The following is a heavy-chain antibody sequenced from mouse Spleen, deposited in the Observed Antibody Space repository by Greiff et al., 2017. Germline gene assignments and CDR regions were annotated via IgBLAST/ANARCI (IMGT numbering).Heavy chain of an antibody. CDR1: GFTFSSYA. V-gene: IGHV5-9-3*01. D-gene: IGHD2-2*01. Sequence: EVHLVESGGGLVKLGGSLKLSCAASGFTFSSYAMSWVRQTPEKRLEWVATISSGGGNTYYPDSVKGRFTISRDNAKNTLYLQMSSLKSEDTAMYYCARTGIYYGYDGPSWFAYWGQGTLVTVSA. CDR2: ISSGGGNT. J-gene: IGHJ3*01. CDR3: ARTGIYYGYDGPSWFAY.